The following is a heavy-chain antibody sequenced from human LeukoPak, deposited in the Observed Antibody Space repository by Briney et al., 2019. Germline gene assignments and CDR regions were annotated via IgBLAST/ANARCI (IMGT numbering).Heavy chain of an antibody. V-gene: IGHV3-30*09. Sequence: GGSLRLSCAASGFTFSSYALHWVRQAPGKGLEWVAVISFDGGNKYFADSVKGRFAISRDNSKNTLYLQMNSLRAEDTSMYYCARAIERGLAAAGTNYWGQGTLVTVSS. CDR3: ARAIERGLAAAGTNY. CDR2: ISFDGGNK. D-gene: IGHD6-13*01. CDR1: GFTFSSYA. J-gene: IGHJ4*02.